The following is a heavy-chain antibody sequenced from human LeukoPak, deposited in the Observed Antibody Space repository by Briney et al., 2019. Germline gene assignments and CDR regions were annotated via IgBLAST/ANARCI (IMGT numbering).Heavy chain of an antibody. J-gene: IGHJ4*02. CDR2: IGSSASNT. D-gene: IGHD3-3*02. Sequence: GSLRLTCAASGFTFRNYGMSWVRQAPGKGLEWVSTIGSSASNTYYADSVKGRFTISRDNSKNTVYLQMNSLSAEDTAVYYCARGISSAFDYWGQGTLVTVSS. CDR1: GFTFRNYG. V-gene: IGHV3-23*01. CDR3: ARGISSAFDY.